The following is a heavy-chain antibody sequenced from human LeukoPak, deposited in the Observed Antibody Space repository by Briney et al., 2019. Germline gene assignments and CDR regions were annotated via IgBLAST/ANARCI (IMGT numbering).Heavy chain of an antibody. J-gene: IGHJ6*02. CDR1: GYTFTSYY. CDR3: ARDKWTVGVLYGMDV. CDR2: INPSGGST. Sequence: ASVKVSCKASGYTFTSYYMHWVRQAPGQGLEWMGIINPSGGSTSYAQKFQGRVTMTRDTSTSTVYMELSSLRSEDTAVYYCARDKWTVGVLYGMDVWGQGTTVTVSS. V-gene: IGHV1-46*01. D-gene: IGHD1-26*01.